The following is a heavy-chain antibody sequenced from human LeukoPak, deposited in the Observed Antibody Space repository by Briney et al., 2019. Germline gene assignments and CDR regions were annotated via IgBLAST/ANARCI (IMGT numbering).Heavy chain of an antibody. J-gene: IGHJ4*02. CDR3: ARDGSGSYLLEY. D-gene: IGHD3-10*01. CDR2: INAGNGNT. CDR1: GYTFTSYA. Sequence: ASVKVSCKASGYTFTSYAMHWVRQAPGQRLEWMGWINAGNGNTKYSQEFQGRVTTTRDTSASTAYMELSSLRSDDTAVYYCARDGSGSYLLEYWGQGTLVTVSS. V-gene: IGHV1-3*01.